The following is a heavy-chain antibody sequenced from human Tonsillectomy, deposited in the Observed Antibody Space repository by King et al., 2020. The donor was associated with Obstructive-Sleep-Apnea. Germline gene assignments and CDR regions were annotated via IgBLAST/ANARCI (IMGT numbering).Heavy chain of an antibody. CDR2: ISYDGSNK. Sequence: VQLVESGGGVVQPARSRRLSCAASGFIFSSYGMHWVRQAPGKGLEWVALISYDGSNKYYADSVKGRFTISRDNSKNTLYLQMNSLRAEDTAVYYCAKEAEEMAIIDFYFDYWGQGTLVTVSS. J-gene: IGHJ4*02. V-gene: IGHV3-30*18. CDR1: GFIFSSYG. CDR3: AKEAEEMAIIDFYFDY. D-gene: IGHD5-24*01.